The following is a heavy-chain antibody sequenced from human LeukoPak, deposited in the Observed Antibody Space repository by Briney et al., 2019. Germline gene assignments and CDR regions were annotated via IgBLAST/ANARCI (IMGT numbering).Heavy chain of an antibody. CDR2: IYYSGST. CDR3: ASAPPYYYYGMDV. V-gene: IGHV4-39*01. CDR1: GFTFSSYSMN. J-gene: IGHJ6*02. D-gene: IGHD1-14*01. Sequence: GSLRLSCAASGFTFSSYSMNWVRQPPGKGLEWIGSIYYSGSTYYNPSPKSRVTISVDTSKNQFSLKLSSVTAADTAVYYCASAPPYYYYGMDVWGQGTTVTVSS.